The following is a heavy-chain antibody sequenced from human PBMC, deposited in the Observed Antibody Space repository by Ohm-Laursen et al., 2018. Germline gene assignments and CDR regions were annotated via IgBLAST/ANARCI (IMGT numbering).Heavy chain of an antibody. CDR2: INPTDDST. CDR1: GFTFTSYF. J-gene: IGHJ4*02. D-gene: IGHD4-17*01. Sequence: ASVKVSCKASGFTFTSYFLHWVRQAPGQGLEWMGIINPTDDSTFITQKFQGRVSMTRDTSTSTVYMEPTSLRSEDTAVYYCARDKVYGDLSWSKYRPYYFDSWGQGTLVTVSS. V-gene: IGHV1-46*01. CDR3: ARDKVYGDLSWSKYRPYYFDS.